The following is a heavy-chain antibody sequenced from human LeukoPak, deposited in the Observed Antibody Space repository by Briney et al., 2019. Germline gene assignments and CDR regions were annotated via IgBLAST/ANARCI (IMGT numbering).Heavy chain of an antibody. CDR2: ISYDGSNK. J-gene: IGHJ4*02. CDR3: ARDSWSQPLLSFDY. V-gene: IGHV3-30-3*01. Sequence: GGSLRLSCAASGFTFSSYAMHWVRQAPGKGLEWVAVISYDGSNKYYADSVKGRFTISRDNSKNTLYLQMNSLRAEDTAVYYCARDSWSQPLLSFDYWGQGTLVTVSS. D-gene: IGHD2-21*02. CDR1: GFTFSSYA.